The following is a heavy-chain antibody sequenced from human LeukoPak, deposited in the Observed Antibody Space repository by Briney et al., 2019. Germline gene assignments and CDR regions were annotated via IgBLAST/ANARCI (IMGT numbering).Heavy chain of an antibody. CDR3: AKNSFYYDSGSYFFDY. CDR1: GFTFRSYG. Sequence: PGGTLRLSCAASGFTFRSYGMSSVRQPPGKGLEGVSLISGSGGSTSYADSVKGRFTISRDISKKTLYLQMNRLRAEDTAVYYCAKNSFYYDSGSYFFDYWGQGTLVTVSS. CDR2: ISGSGGST. V-gene: IGHV3-23*01. J-gene: IGHJ4*02. D-gene: IGHD3-10*01.